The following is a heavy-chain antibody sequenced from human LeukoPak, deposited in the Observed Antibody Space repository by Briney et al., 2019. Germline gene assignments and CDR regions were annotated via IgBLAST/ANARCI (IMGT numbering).Heavy chain of an antibody. CDR3: AREMEFTGYDFGLDY. Sequence: SGGSLRLPCAVSGFSFSGYEMNWVRQAPGKGLEWISYISSRGSATYYADSVKGRFIISRDDAKNSLYLQMNSLRAEDTAVYYCAREMEFTGYDFGLDYWGQGTLVTVSS. V-gene: IGHV3-48*03. CDR2: ISSRGSAT. CDR1: GFSFSGYE. D-gene: IGHD3-3*01. J-gene: IGHJ4*02.